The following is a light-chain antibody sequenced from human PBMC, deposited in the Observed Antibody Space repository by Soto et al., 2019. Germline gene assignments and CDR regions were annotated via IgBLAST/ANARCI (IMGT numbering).Light chain of an antibody. Sequence: SALTQPASVSGSPGQSITISCTGTSSDIGAHDDVSWYQQHPGKVPKLLIYGVTDRPSGISNRFSGSKSGNVASLTISGLQAEDEADYYCCSYTSDLTPYVFGTGTKVTVL. CDR2: GVT. CDR1: SSDIGAHDD. CDR3: CSYTSDLTPYV. J-gene: IGLJ1*01. V-gene: IGLV2-14*03.